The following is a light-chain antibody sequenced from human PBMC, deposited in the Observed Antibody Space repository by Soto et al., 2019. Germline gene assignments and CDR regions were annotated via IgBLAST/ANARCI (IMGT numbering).Light chain of an antibody. CDR2: GAS. Sequence: EIVLTQSPATLSLSPGDRATLSCRASQSVSRYLAWFQQKPGQTPRLLIYGASNRATGIPDRFSGSGSGTDFTLTISTLEPEDFAVYYCQQRISWPITFGQGTRLEIK. J-gene: IGKJ5*01. CDR3: QQRISWPIT. CDR1: QSVSRY. V-gene: IGKV3-11*01.